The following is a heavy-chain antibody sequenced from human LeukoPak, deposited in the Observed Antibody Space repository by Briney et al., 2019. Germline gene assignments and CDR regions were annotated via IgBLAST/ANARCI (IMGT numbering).Heavy chain of an antibody. V-gene: IGHV3-11*01. Sequence: GGSLRLSCAASGFTFSDYYMSWIRQAPGKGLEWVSYISSSGSTIYYADSVKGRFTISRDNAKNSLYLQMNSLRAEDTAVYYCANEQTTHDAFDIWGQGTMVTVSS. CDR1: GFTFSDYY. CDR2: ISSSGSTI. D-gene: IGHD1-1*01. CDR3: ANEQTTHDAFDI. J-gene: IGHJ3*02.